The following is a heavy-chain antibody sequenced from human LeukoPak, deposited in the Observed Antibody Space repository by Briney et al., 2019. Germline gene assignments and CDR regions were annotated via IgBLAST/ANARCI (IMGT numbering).Heavy chain of an antibody. V-gene: IGHV3-7*03. CDR2: IKQDGSEK. Sequence: GGSLRLSCAASGFTFSSYWMSWVRQAPGKGLEWVANIKQDGSEKYYVDFAKGRFTISRDNAKNSLYLQMNSLRAEDTAVYYCARLQFYYGMDVWGQGTTVTVSS. J-gene: IGHJ6*02. D-gene: IGHD4-11*01. CDR1: GFTFSSYW. CDR3: ARLQFYYGMDV.